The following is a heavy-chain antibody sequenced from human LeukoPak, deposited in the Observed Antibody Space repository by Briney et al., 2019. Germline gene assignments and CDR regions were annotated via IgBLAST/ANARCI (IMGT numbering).Heavy chain of an antibody. CDR2: INHSGST. J-gene: IGHJ4*02. CDR3: ARGQRITMVRGGLFDS. Sequence: PSETLSLTCAVYGGSFSGYYWSWIRQPPGKGLEWIGEINHSGSTNYNPSLKSRVTISVDTSKNQFSLKLSSVTAADTAVYYCARGQRITMVRGGLFDSWGQGTLVTVSS. CDR1: GGSFSGYY. V-gene: IGHV4-34*01. D-gene: IGHD3-10*01.